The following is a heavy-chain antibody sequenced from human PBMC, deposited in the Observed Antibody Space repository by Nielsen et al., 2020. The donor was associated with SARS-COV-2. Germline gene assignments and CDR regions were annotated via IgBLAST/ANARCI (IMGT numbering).Heavy chain of an antibody. CDR3: ARVGYDSSGYYYSDYYFDY. CDR1: GFTFSSYA. J-gene: IGHJ4*02. CDR2: ISYDGSNK. Sequence: GESLKISCAASGFTFSSYAMHWVRQAPGKGLEWVAVISYDGSNKYYADSVKGRFTISRDNSKNTLYLQMNSLRAEDTAVYYCARVGYDSSGYYYSDYYFDYWGQGTLVTVSS. V-gene: IGHV3-30-3*01. D-gene: IGHD3-22*01.